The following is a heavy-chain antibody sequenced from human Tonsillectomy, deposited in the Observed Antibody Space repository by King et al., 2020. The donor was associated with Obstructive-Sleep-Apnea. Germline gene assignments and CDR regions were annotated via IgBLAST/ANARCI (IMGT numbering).Heavy chain of an antibody. J-gene: IGHJ5*02. D-gene: IGHD2-2*01. CDR3: AREQGYCSSTSCRSNWFDP. CDR1: GYTFTGYY. CDR2: INPNSGDT. Sequence: VQLVESGAEVKKPGASVKVSCKASGYTFTGYYMHWVRQAPGQGLEWMGWINPNSGDTNYAQKFQGRVTVTRDTSISTAYMELSRLRSNDTAVYYCAREQGYCSSTSCRSNWFDPWGQGTLVTVSS. V-gene: IGHV1-2*02.